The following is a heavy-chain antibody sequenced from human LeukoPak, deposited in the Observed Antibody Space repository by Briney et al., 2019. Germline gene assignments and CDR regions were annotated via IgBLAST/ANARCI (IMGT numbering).Heavy chain of an antibody. V-gene: IGHV1-18*01. J-gene: IGHJ4*02. D-gene: IGHD2-2*01. CDR1: GYTFTSYG. CDR2: ISAYNGNT. CDR3: ARDYQLPAGINFDY. Sequence: ASVKVSCKASGYTFTSYGISWVRQAPGQGLEGLGWISAYNGNTNYAQKLQGRVTMTTDTSTSTAYMELRSLRSDDTAVYYCARDYQLPAGINFDYWGQGTLVTVSS.